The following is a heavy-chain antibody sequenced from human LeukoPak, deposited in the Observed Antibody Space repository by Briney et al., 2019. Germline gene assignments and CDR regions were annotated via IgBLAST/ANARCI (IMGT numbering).Heavy chain of an antibody. J-gene: IGHJ6*02. Sequence: SETLSLTCAVYGGSFSGYYWSWIRQPPGEGLEWIGEINHSGSTNYNPSLKSQVTISVDTSKNQFSLKLSSVTAADTAVYYCARGSSTFYYYYGMDVWGQGTTVTVSS. CDR3: ARGSSTFYYYYGMDV. D-gene: IGHD6-6*01. V-gene: IGHV4-34*01. CDR2: INHSGST. CDR1: GGSFSGYY.